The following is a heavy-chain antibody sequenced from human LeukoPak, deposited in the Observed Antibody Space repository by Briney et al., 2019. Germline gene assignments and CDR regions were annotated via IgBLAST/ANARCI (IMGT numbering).Heavy chain of an antibody. D-gene: IGHD4-17*01. CDR1: GYTFTSYG. V-gene: IGHV1-18*01. Sequence: GASVKVSCKASGYTFTSYGISWVRQAPGQGLEWMGWISAYNGNTNYAQKLQGRVTMTTDTSTSTAYMELRSLRSDDTAVYYCARDHGDYVFGWLDPWGEGTLVTVSS. CDR2: ISAYNGNT. J-gene: IGHJ5*02. CDR3: ARDHGDYVFGWLDP.